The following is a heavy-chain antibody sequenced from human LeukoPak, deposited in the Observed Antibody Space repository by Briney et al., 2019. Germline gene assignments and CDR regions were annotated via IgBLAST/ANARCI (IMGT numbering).Heavy chain of an antibody. D-gene: IGHD5-18*01. Sequence: NPSETLSLTCTVSGGSISSYYWSWTRQPPGKGLEWIGYIYYSGSTNYNPSLKSRVTISVDTSKNQFSLKLSSVTTADTAVYYCARGLRGYSYGYWGQGTLVTVSS. CDR1: GGSISSYY. CDR3: ARGLRGYSYGY. CDR2: IYYSGST. V-gene: IGHV4-59*01. J-gene: IGHJ4*02.